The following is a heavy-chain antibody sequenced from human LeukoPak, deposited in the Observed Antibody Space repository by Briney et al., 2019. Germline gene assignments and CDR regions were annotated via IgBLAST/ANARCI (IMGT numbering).Heavy chain of an antibody. J-gene: IGHJ5*02. CDR3: ARVGIVVVPAVDNWFDP. CDR2: IYYSGST. Sequence: SETLSLTCTASGYPISSGYYWGWIRQPPGKGLEWIGSIYYSGSTYYNPSLKSRVTISVDTSKNQFSLKLSSVTAADTAVYYCARVGIVVVPAVDNWFDPWGQGTLVTVSS. V-gene: IGHV4-38-2*02. D-gene: IGHD2-2*01. CDR1: GYPISSGYY.